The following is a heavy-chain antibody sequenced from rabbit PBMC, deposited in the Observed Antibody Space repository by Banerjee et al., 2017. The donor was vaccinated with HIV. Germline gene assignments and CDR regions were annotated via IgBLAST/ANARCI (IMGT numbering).Heavy chain of an antibody. J-gene: IGHJ4*01. CDR2: IYAGSSGNT. CDR3: ARSGGYDDYGDWYYFKL. Sequence: QSLEESGGDLVKPGASLTLTCTASGFTLSSYWMYWVRQAPGKGLEWIACIYAGSSGNTGYASWAKGRFTISKTSSTTVTLQMTSLTAADTATYFCARSGGYDDYGDWYYFKLWGPGTLVTVS. V-gene: IGHV1S40*01. CDR1: GFTLSSYW. D-gene: IGHD2-1*01.